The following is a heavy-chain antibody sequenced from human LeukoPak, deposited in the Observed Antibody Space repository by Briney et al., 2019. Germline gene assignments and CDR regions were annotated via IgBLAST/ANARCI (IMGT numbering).Heavy chain of an antibody. Sequence: GGSLRLSCAASGFTFSNYAMSWVRQAPGKGLEWVSTISGTGGSYADSVKGRFTISRDNSKNTLYLQMDSLRAEGTAIYYCAKDPGLSGYWGQGTLVTVSS. CDR1: GFTFSNYA. CDR3: AKDPGLSGY. CDR2: ISGTGG. D-gene: IGHD3-10*01. J-gene: IGHJ4*02. V-gene: IGHV3-23*01.